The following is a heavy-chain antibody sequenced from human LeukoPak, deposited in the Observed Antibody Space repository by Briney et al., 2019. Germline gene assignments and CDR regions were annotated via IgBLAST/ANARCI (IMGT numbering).Heavy chain of an antibody. CDR3: AKRPYSSGWPPDY. J-gene: IGHJ4*02. V-gene: IGHV3-23*01. CDR1: GFTFGSYA. Sequence: PGGSLRLSCAASGFTFGSYAMSWIRQAPGKGLEWVSAISGSGTSTYYADSVKGRFTISRDNSKNTLYLQMNSLRAEDMAVYYCAKRPYSSGWPPDYWGQGALVTVSS. CDR2: ISGSGTST. D-gene: IGHD6-19*01.